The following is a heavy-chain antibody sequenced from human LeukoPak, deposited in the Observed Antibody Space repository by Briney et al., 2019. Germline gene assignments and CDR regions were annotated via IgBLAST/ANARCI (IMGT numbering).Heavy chain of an antibody. Sequence: GGSLRLSCTASGFTFSNYGMNWVRQAPGKGLEWVSFTDTSGNYIYYGDSVKGRFTISRDNAKNLVFLQMNGLRAEDTAVYYCARGRSITLLRGVAMSDGFDIWGQGAMVAVSS. D-gene: IGHD3-10*01. CDR1: GFTFSNYG. CDR2: TDTSGNYI. J-gene: IGHJ3*02. CDR3: ARGRSITLLRGVAMSDGFDI. V-gene: IGHV3-21*01.